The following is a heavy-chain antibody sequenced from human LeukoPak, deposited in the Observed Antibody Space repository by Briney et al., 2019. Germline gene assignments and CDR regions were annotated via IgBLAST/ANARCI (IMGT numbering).Heavy chain of an antibody. CDR3: ARGGGVSWQGDY. V-gene: IGHV3-30*04. D-gene: IGHD6-13*01. J-gene: IGHJ4*02. CDR2: ISHDGTNK. CDR1: GFTFSDYA. Sequence: GRSLRLSCAASGFTFSDYAMNWVRQAPGKGLEWVTLISHDGTNKYYADSVKGRFTISRDKSKNTLYLQMNSLRPEDTAVYYCARGGGVSWQGDYWGQGTLVTVSS.